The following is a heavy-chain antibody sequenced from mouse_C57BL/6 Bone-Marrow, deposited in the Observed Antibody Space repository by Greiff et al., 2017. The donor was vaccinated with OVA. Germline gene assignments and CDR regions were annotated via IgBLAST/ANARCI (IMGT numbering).Heavy chain of an antibody. Sequence: QVHVKQPGAELVKPGASVKVSCKASGYTFTSYWMHWVKQRPGQGLEWIGRIHPSDSDTNYNQKFKGKATLTIDKSSSTAYMQLSSLTSEDSAVYYCAIGLLQWGFAYWGQGTLVTVSA. CDR3: AIGLLQWGFAY. V-gene: IGHV1-74*01. J-gene: IGHJ3*01. CDR1: GYTFTSYW. D-gene: IGHD2-10*01. CDR2: IHPSDSDT.